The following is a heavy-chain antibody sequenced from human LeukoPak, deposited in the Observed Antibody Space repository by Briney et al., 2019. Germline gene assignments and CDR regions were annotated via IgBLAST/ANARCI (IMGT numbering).Heavy chain of an antibody. J-gene: IGHJ4*02. D-gene: IGHD3-10*01. CDR1: GGTFSSYD. CDR2: IIPVFGTP. CDR3: ARDRRDYYGSGSFFDY. V-gene: IGHV1-69*01. Sequence: SVKVSCKASGGTFSSYDISWVRQAPGQGLEWMGGIIPVFGTPNYAQKFQGRVSITADESTSTDYMELSSLRSEDTAVYYCARDRRDYYGSGSFFDYWGQGTLVTVSS.